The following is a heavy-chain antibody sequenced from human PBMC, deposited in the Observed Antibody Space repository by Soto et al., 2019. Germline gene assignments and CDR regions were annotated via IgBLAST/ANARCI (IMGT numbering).Heavy chain of an antibody. CDR2: IYPGDSDT. D-gene: IGHD3-16*01. J-gene: IGHJ5*02. CDR1: GYSFTNYW. V-gene: IGHV5-51*03. CDR3: ARSLIGRSLGEPFDP. Sequence: EVQLVQSGAKVREPGESLKISCKASGYSFTNYWIGWVRQMPGKGLEWMGIIYPGDSDTRYSPSFQGQVTISADKSISTAYLPWSSLKTSDTAMYYWARSLIGRSLGEPFDPWGQGALVTVSS.